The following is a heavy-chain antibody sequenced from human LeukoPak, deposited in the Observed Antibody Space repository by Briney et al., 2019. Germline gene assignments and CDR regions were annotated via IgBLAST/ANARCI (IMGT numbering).Heavy chain of an antibody. D-gene: IGHD7-27*01. CDR3: ARDRLGIADY. V-gene: IGHV1-69*04. Sequence: GASVKVSCKASGCTFSSYAIRWVRQAPGQGLAWMGRIIPILGIANYAQKFQGRVTITADKSTSTAYMELSSLRSEDTAVYYCARDRLGIADYWGQGTLVTVSS. CDR1: GCTFSSYA. J-gene: IGHJ4*02. CDR2: IIPILGIA.